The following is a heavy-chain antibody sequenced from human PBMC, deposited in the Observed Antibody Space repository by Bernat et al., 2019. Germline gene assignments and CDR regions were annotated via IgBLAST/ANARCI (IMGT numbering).Heavy chain of an antibody. Sequence: VQLVESGGGAVQPARPLRLSCAASGFTFRSYAMHWVRQAPGKGLEWVTDIPYDGANKYYADSVKGRFTISRDNSKNTLYLQMNSLRAEDTAVYYCARDRRGTDSGGMDVWGQGTTVTVSS. CDR3: ARDRRGTDSGGMDV. J-gene: IGHJ6*02. CDR2: IPYDGANK. CDR1: GFTFRSYA. D-gene: IGHD3-16*01. V-gene: IGHV3-30-3*01.